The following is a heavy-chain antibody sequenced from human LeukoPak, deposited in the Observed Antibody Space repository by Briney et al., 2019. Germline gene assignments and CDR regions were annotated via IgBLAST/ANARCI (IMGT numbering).Heavy chain of an antibody. Sequence: GGSLRLSCAASGFTFSSYSMNWVRQAPGKGLEWVSSISSSSSHIYYADSVKGRFTISRDNAKNSLYLQMNSLRAEDTAVYYCARDLSRKAATTLDYWGQGTLVTVSS. CDR3: ARDLSRKAATTLDY. CDR1: GFTFSSYS. J-gene: IGHJ4*02. V-gene: IGHV3-21*01. D-gene: IGHD1-26*01. CDR2: ISSSSSHI.